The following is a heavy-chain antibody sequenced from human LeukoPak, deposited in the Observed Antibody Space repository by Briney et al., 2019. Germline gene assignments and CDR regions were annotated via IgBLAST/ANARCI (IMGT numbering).Heavy chain of an antibody. Sequence: GGSLRLSCAASGFTFDDYGMSWVRQAPGKGLEWVSGINWNGGSTGYADSVKGRFTISRDNAKNSLYLQMNSLRAEDTALYYCAREDPEELELRRVFDYWGQGTLVTASS. V-gene: IGHV3-20*04. D-gene: IGHD1-7*01. CDR1: GFTFDDYG. CDR3: AREDPEELELRRVFDY. CDR2: INWNGGST. J-gene: IGHJ4*02.